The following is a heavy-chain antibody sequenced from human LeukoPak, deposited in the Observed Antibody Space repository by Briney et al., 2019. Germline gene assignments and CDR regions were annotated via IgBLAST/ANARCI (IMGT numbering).Heavy chain of an antibody. CDR1: GFTFSSYA. D-gene: IGHD1-26*01. CDR2: ISGSGGST. V-gene: IGHV3-23*01. Sequence: GGSLRLSCAASGFTFSSYAMSWVRQAPGKGLEWVSAISGSGGSTYYADSVQGRFTISRDNSKNTLYLQMNSLRAEDTAVYYCAKGSSYPYRYSLDLSYWGQGTLVTVSS. J-gene: IGHJ4*02. CDR3: AKGSSYPYRYSLDLSY.